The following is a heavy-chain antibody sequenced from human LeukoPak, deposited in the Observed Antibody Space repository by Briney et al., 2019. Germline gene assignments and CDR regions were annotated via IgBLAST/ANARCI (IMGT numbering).Heavy chain of an antibody. V-gene: IGHV5-51*01. CDR2: ISPGDSDT. D-gene: IGHD1-14*01. CDR3: AKMGPGALTADAFDI. Sequence: GESLKISFKGSGYSFTSYWIGWVRPMPGKGLEWMGNISPGDSDTRYIPSFQGQFTISADKSITTAYLQWSSLKASDTATYFYAKMGPGALTADAFDIWGQGTTVTVSS. CDR1: GYSFTSYW. J-gene: IGHJ3*02.